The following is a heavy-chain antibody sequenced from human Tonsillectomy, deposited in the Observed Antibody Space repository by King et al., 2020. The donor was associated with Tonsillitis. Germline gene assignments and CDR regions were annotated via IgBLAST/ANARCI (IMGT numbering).Heavy chain of an antibody. D-gene: IGHD1-26*01. CDR2: ISSSGTST. CDR3: ARDRSASYYPPDY. CDR1: GFTFTSYN. V-gene: IGHV3-21*01. Sequence: VQLVESGGDLVRPGGSLRLSCAASGFTFTSYNMNWVRQAAGKGLEWVSSISSSGTSTYYADSVKGRFTISRDNAKKSLFLQMDSLSAEDTAVYYCARDRSASYYPPDYWGQGTLVTVSS. J-gene: IGHJ4*02.